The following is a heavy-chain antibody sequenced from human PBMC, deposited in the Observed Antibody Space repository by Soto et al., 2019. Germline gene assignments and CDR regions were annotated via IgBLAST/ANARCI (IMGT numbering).Heavy chain of an antibody. D-gene: IGHD6-19*01. V-gene: IGHV3-30*18. Sequence: QVQLVESGGGVVQPGGSLRLSCAVSGFTFSDYGMHWVRQAPGKGLEWVAVISTDGINKYYPDSLRGRFTISRDNSKNTLYLQMSSLRGEDTAVYYCVKPSGWYPDYWGQGTHVPVSS. CDR3: VKPSGWYPDY. J-gene: IGHJ4*02. CDR1: GFTFSDYG. CDR2: ISTDGINK.